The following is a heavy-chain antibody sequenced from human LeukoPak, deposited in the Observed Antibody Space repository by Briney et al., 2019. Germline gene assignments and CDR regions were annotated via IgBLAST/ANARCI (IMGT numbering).Heavy chain of an antibody. V-gene: IGHV4-59*01. Sequence: SETLSLTCTVSGGSISSYYWSWIRQPPGKGLEWIGYIYYSGSTNYNPSLKSRVTISVDTSKNQFSLKLSSVTAADTAAYYCASMGYYYYYMDVWGKGTTVTVSS. CDR3: ASMGYYYYYMDV. CDR1: GGSISSYY. D-gene: IGHD3-10*01. J-gene: IGHJ6*03. CDR2: IYYSGST.